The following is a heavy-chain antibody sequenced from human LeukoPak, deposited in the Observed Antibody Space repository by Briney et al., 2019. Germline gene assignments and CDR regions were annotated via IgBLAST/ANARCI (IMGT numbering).Heavy chain of an antibody. Sequence: ASVKVSCKASGYTFTGYYMHWVRQAPGQGLEWMGWVNPNSGGTNYAQKFQGRVTMTRDTSISTAYMELSRLRSDDTAVYYCARASPQQLGYWFDPWGQGTLVTVSS. CDR3: ARASPQQLGYWFDP. CDR1: GYTFTGYY. CDR2: VNPNSGGT. D-gene: IGHD6-13*01. J-gene: IGHJ5*02. V-gene: IGHV1-2*02.